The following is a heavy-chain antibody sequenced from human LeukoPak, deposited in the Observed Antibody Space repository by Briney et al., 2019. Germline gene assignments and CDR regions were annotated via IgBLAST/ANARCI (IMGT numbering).Heavy chain of an antibody. Sequence: GGSLRLSCAASGFTFSNYWMSWVRQAPGKGLEWVANIKQDGSEKCYVDSVKGRFTISRDNAKNSLYLQMNSLRAEDTAVYYCARVGYQLPTFDAFDFWGQGTMVTVSS. V-gene: IGHV3-7*03. CDR1: GFTFSNYW. D-gene: IGHD2-2*01. CDR2: IKQDGSEK. J-gene: IGHJ3*01. CDR3: ARVGYQLPTFDAFDF.